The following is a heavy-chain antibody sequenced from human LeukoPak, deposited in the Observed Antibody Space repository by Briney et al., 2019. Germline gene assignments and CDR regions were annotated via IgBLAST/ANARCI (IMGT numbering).Heavy chain of an antibody. D-gene: IGHD6-19*01. CDR1: GFTFSSYA. CDR3: AKFERMVAGPYNSFDA. Sequence: PGGSLRLSCAASGFTFSSYAMSWVRQAPGKGLEWVSAISGSGGSTYYADSVKGRFTISRDNSKNTLYLQMNNLRAEDTAVYYCAKFERMVAGPYNSFDAWGQGTLVTVSS. CDR2: ISGSGGST. V-gene: IGHV3-23*01. J-gene: IGHJ5*02.